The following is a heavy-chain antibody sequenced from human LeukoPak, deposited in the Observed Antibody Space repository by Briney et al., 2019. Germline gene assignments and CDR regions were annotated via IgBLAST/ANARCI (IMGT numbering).Heavy chain of an antibody. CDR1: GGSFSGYY. V-gene: IGHV4-34*01. CDR3: ARVRGAARPFDY. CDR2: INHSGST. J-gene: IGHJ4*02. Sequence: SETLSLTCAVYGGSFSGYYWSWIRQPPGKGLEWIGEINHSGSTNYNPSLKSRVTISVDTSKNQFSLKLSSVTAADTAVYYCARVRGAARPFDYWGQGTLVTVSS. D-gene: IGHD6-6*01.